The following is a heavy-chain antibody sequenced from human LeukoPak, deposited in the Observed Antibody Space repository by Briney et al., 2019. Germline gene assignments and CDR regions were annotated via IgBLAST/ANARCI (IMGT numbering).Heavy chain of an antibody. J-gene: IGHJ3*02. Sequence: GGSLRLSCEGSAFIFSGHWMNWVRQTPGKGLEWVASIKEDGSERQYVDSAKGRFSISRDNTKGSLFLQLNSLRAEDTAVYYCARDVLAAGATGTFDIWGQGTMVTVSS. CDR1: AFIFSGHW. CDR2: IKEDGSER. D-gene: IGHD1-14*01. V-gene: IGHV3-7*03. CDR3: ARDVLAAGATGTFDI.